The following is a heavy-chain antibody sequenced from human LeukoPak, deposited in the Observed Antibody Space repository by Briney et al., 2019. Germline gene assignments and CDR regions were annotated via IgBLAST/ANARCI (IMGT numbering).Heavy chain of an antibody. J-gene: IGHJ4*02. CDR3: ARFYYDSSGYYYVAY. Sequence: SETLSLTCAVCGGPFSGYYWSWIRQPPGKGLEWIGEINHSGSTNYNPSLKSRVTISVDTSKNQFSLKLSSVTAADTAVYYCARFYYDSSGYYYVAYWGQGTLVTVSS. CDR1: GGPFSGYY. CDR2: INHSGST. D-gene: IGHD3-22*01. V-gene: IGHV4-34*01.